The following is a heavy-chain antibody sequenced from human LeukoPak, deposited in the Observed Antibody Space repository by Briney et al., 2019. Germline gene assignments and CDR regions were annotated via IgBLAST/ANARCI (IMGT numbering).Heavy chain of an antibody. V-gene: IGHV3-23*01. CDR3: AKDLDLRGATDY. CDR1: GFTFGDYG. CDR2: LSSTGGTT. J-gene: IGHJ4*02. Sequence: GGSLRLSCGASGFTFGDYGMSWVRQAPGKGLQWVSGLSSTGGTTYYADSVKGRFTISRDNSKNTLFPQMRSLRAEDTAIYYCAKDLDLRGATDYWGQGAVVTVSS. D-gene: IGHD1-26*01.